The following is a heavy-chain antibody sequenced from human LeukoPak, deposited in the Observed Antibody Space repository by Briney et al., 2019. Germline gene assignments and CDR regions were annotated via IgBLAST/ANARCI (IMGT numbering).Heavy chain of an antibody. J-gene: IGHJ4*02. Sequence: PSETLSLPCPVSGGSISSYYWSWIRQPPGKGLEWIGYIYYSGSTNYNPSLKSRVTISVDTSKNQFSLKLSSVTAADTAVYYCASLRSDSSGYYNLRIDYWGQGTLVTVSS. V-gene: IGHV4-59*01. CDR3: ASLRSDSSGYYNLRIDY. CDR1: GGSISSYY. D-gene: IGHD3-22*01. CDR2: IYYSGST.